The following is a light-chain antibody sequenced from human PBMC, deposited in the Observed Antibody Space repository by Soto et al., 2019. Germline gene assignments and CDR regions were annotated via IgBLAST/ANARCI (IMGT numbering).Light chain of an antibody. CDR1: GSNFGANFD. V-gene: IGLV1-40*01. CDR3: QSYDTRLRWV. J-gene: IGLJ2*01. Sequence: QSVLTQPPSVSGAPGQRVTIPCTGSGSNFGANFDVRWYQQFPGTAPKLLIYGDTIRPSGVPDRFSGSKSGTSASLAITGLQAEDEADYYCQSYDTRLRWVFGGGTKVTVL. CDR2: GDT.